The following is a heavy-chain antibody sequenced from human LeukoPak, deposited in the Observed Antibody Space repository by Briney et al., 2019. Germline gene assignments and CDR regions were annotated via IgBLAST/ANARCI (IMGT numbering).Heavy chain of an antibody. Sequence: GGSLRLSCAASGFTTSNYWMSWVRQAPGKGLEWVSAISGSGGSTYYADSVKGRFTISRDNSKNTLYLQMNSLRAEDTAVYYCAKLRSYYYYGMDVWGKGTTVTVSS. V-gene: IGHV3-23*01. CDR3: AKLRSYYYYGMDV. CDR1: GFTTSNYW. J-gene: IGHJ6*04. CDR2: ISGSGGST.